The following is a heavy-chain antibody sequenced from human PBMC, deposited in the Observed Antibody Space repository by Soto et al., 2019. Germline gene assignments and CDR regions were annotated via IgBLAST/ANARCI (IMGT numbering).Heavy chain of an antibody. D-gene: IGHD2-15*01. CDR2: ISPSSGHI. CDR3: LGCSGGACHKNYGMDV. Sequence: EVHLVESGGGLVKPGGSLRLSCAVSGFTFSSCTMNWVRQAPGKGLEWVSSISPSSGHIYYADSVKGRFTITRDNAKNSLFLQMNSLRGEDTAVYYCLGCSGGACHKNYGMDVWGQGTTVTVSS. CDR1: GFTFSSCT. V-gene: IGHV3-21*06. J-gene: IGHJ6*02.